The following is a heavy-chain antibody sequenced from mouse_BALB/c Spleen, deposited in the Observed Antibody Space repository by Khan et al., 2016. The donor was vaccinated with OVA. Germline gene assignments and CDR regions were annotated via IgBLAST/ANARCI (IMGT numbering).Heavy chain of an antibody. Sequence: DVQLQESGPGLVKPSQSLSLTCTVTGYSITSGSGWNWIRQFPGNKLEWMGYISYSGSTNYNPSLKSRISITRDTAKNQFFLQLNAVTTEDTATYYCARTARIKYWGQGTTLTVSS. J-gene: IGHJ2*01. D-gene: IGHD1-2*01. CDR3: ARTARIKY. CDR1: GYSITSGSG. CDR2: ISYSGST. V-gene: IGHV3-2*02.